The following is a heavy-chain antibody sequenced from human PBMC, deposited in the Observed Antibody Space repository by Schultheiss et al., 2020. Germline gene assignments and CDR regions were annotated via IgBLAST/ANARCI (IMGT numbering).Heavy chain of an antibody. V-gene: IGHV3-48*04. J-gene: IGHJ4*02. CDR1: GFTFSSYS. Sequence: GGSLRLSCAASGFTFSSYSMNWVRQAPGKGLEWVSYISSSGSTIYYADSVKGRFTISRDNAKNSLYLQMNSLRAEDTAVYYCARAFDSSAFPFDYWGQGTLVTVSS. CDR2: ISSSGSTI. CDR3: ARAFDSSAFPFDY. D-gene: IGHD3-22*01.